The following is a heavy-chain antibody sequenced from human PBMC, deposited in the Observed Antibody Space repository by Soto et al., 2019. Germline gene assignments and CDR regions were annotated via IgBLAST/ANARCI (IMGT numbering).Heavy chain of an antibody. CDR1: GFTFSGSA. D-gene: IGHD4-17*01. CDR3: TRGYGGCDGDE. V-gene: IGHV3-73*01. Sequence: EVQLVESGGGLVQPGESLKLSCAVSGFTFSGSAMHWVRQASGKGLEWVGRIRSKANNYATAYAASVKGRVTISRDESKPTAYVQLNSLKSEDTAVYYCTRGYGGCDGDEGGEGTLATVSS. J-gene: IGHJ4*02. CDR2: IRSKANNYAT.